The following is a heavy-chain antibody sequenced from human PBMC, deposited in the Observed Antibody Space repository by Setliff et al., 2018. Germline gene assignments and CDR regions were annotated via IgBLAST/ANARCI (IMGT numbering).Heavy chain of an antibody. V-gene: IGHV4-61*09. J-gene: IGHJ4*02. CDR2: IYTSGST. Sequence: SETLSLTCTVSGGSISSGSYYWSWIRQPAGKGLEWIGHIYTSGSTNYNPSLKSRVTILVDTSKNQFSLKLSSVTAADTAVYYCARGRDYYDSSGYTDYWGQGTLVTVSS. CDR3: ARGRDYYDSSGYTDY. D-gene: IGHD3-22*01. CDR1: GGSISSGSYY.